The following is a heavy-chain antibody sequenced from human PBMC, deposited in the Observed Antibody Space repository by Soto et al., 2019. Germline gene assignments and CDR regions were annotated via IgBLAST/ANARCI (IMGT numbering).Heavy chain of an antibody. Sequence: PGGSLRLSCAASGFTSSSYWMNWVRQAPGKGLEWLTNIRQDGAQKHYVDSVKGRFTISRENAKNSLYLQMDSLRAEDTAVYYCARDFRATGSLDYWGQGTLVTVSS. V-gene: IGHV3-7*03. CDR1: GFTSSSYW. D-gene: IGHD3-10*01. J-gene: IGHJ4*02. CDR2: IRQDGAQK. CDR3: ARDFRATGSLDY.